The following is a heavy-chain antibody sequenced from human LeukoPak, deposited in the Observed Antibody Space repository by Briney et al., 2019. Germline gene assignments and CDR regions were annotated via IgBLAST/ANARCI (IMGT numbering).Heavy chain of an antibody. J-gene: IGHJ4*02. D-gene: IGHD3-16*01. V-gene: IGHV4-39*07. Sequence: SETLSLTCTVSGGSISSSSYYWGWIRQPPGKGLEWIGNIYYSGSTYYNPSLKSRVTISVDTSKNQFSLKLRSVTAADTAVYYCARGGTWPTNFDYWGQGTLVTASS. CDR1: GGSISSSSYY. CDR3: ARGGTWPTNFDY. CDR2: IYYSGST.